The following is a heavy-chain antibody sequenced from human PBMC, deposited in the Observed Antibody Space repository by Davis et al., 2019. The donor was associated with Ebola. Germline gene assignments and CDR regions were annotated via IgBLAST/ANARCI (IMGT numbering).Heavy chain of an antibody. CDR1: GYSFTSYW. D-gene: IGHD6-6*01. J-gene: IGHJ6*02. Sequence: GESLKISCQGSGYSFTSYWIGWVRQMPGKGLEWMGIIYPGDSDTRYSPSFQGQVTISADKSISTAYLQWSSLKASDTAMYYCARLGAIAARYYYYGMDVWGQGTTVTVSS. CDR3: ARLGAIAARYYYYGMDV. CDR2: IYPGDSDT. V-gene: IGHV5-51*01.